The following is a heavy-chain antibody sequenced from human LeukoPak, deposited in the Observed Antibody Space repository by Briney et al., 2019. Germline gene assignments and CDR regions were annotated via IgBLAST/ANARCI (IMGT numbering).Heavy chain of an antibody. V-gene: IGHV3-48*03. J-gene: IGHJ6*03. CDR2: ISSSGSTI. CDR3: AKNPRNMITFGGVIPYYYMDV. Sequence: GGSLRLSCAASGFTFSSYEMNWVRQAPGKGLEWVSYISSSGSTIYYADSVKGRFTISRDNAKNSLYLQMNSLRAEDTAVYYCAKNPRNMITFGGVIPYYYMDVWGKGTTVTISS. CDR1: GFTFSSYE. D-gene: IGHD3-16*02.